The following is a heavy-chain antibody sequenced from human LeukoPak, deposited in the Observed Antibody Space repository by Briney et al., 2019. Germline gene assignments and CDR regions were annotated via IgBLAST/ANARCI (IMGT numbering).Heavy chain of an antibody. Sequence: GGSLRLSCAASGFTFSSYSMNWVRQAPGEGLEWVSYISSSSSTIYYADSVKGRFTISRDNAKNSLYLQMNSLRAEDTAVYYCARVCCTLYYYYYMDVWGKGTTVTVSS. V-gene: IGHV3-48*01. CDR2: ISSSSSTI. CDR1: GFTFSSYS. D-gene: IGHD2-8*01. CDR3: ARVCCTLYYYYYMDV. J-gene: IGHJ6*03.